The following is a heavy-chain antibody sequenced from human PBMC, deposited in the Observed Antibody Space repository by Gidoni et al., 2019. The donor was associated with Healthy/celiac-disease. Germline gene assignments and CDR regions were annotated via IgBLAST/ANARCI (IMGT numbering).Heavy chain of an antibody. V-gene: IGHV3-23*01. Sequence: EVQLLESGGGLVQPGGSLRLSCAASGFTFSSYAMSWVRQAPGKGLEWVSAISGSGGSTYYADSVKGRFTISRDNSKNTLYLQMNSLRAEDTAVYYCAKTSPFDYDILTGSYYFDYWGQGTLVTVSS. CDR2: ISGSGGST. CDR1: GFTFSSYA. D-gene: IGHD3-9*01. J-gene: IGHJ4*02. CDR3: AKTSPFDYDILTGSYYFDY.